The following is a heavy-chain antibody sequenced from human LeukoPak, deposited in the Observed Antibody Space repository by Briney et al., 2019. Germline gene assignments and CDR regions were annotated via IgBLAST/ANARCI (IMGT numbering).Heavy chain of an antibody. CDR3: ARSVSYMDV. CDR2: IRFDGDIK. Sequence: GRSLRLSCAASRFRFSSYGMHWVRQAPGKGLEWVAFIRFDGDIKYYGEAVKGRFTISRNNAENKVFLQMNNLRAEDTAVYFCARSVSYMDVWGQGTTVTVSS. CDR1: RFRFSSYG. J-gene: IGHJ6*03. D-gene: IGHD4-17*01. V-gene: IGHV3-33*08.